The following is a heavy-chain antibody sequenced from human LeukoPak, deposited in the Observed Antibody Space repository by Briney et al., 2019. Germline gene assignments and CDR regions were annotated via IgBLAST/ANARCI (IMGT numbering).Heavy chain of an antibody. D-gene: IGHD6-13*01. CDR3: AKTGHSSSGYDY. J-gene: IGHJ4*02. CDR2: ISGSGGST. CDR1: GFTFSSYA. Sequence: GGSLRLSCAASGFTFSSYAMSLVRQAPGKGLEWVSAISGSGGSTYYADSVKGRFTISRDNSKNTLYLQMNSLRAEDTAVYYCAKTGHSSSGYDYWGQGTLVTVSS. V-gene: IGHV3-23*01.